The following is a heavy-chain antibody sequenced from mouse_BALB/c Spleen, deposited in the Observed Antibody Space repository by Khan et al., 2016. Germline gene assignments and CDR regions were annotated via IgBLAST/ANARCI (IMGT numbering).Heavy chain of an antibody. CDR1: GFTFSSSA. J-gene: IGHJ4*01. Sequence: EVELVESGGGLVKPGGSLKLSCAASGFTFSSSAMSWVRQTPEKRLEWVATISSGGSYTYYPDSVKGRFTISRDNAKNTLYLQMSSLTSEDTAMYYCARHVHQTKRATRYGMDYWGQGSSVTVSS. CDR2: ISSGGSYT. V-gene: IGHV5-9-3*01. D-gene: IGHD3-1*01. CDR3: ARHVHQTKRATRYGMDY.